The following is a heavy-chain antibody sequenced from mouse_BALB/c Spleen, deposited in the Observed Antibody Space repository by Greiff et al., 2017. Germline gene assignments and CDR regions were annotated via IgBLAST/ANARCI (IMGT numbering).Heavy chain of an antibody. Sequence: VQLQQSGPGLVQPSQSLSITCTVSGFSLTSYGVHWVRQSPGKGLEWLGVIWSGGSTDYNAAFISRLSISKDNSKSQVFFKMNSLQANDTAIYYCASPNWGAMDYWGQGTSVTVSS. CDR2: IWSGGST. V-gene: IGHV2-2*02. J-gene: IGHJ4*01. CDR1: GFSLTSYG. D-gene: IGHD4-1*01. CDR3: ASPNWGAMDY.